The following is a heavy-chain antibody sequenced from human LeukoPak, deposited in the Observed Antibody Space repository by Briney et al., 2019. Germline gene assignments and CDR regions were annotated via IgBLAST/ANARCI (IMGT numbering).Heavy chain of an antibody. CDR3: ASDLGESGVLGVN. CDR1: GYTFTGYY. J-gene: IGHJ4*02. V-gene: IGHV1-46*01. CDR2: INPSGGST. D-gene: IGHD3-10*01. Sequence: ASVKVSCKASGYTFTGYYMHWVRQAPGQGLECMGIINPSGGSTSYAQKFQGRVTMTRDMSTSTVYMELSSLRSEDTAVYYCASDLGESGVLGVNWGQGTLVTVSS.